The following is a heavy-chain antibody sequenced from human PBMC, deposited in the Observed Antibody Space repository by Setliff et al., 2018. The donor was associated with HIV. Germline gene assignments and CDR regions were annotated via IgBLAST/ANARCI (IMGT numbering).Heavy chain of an antibody. J-gene: IGHJ4*02. Sequence: SETLSLTCSVSGGSVSGHYWSWIRQPPGKGLEWIGYIYHSGTSNKNPSLKSRVTMSVDTSKNQFSLKVRSVTAADTAVYYCARVKDVDTAVYFDYWGQRTLVTVSS. V-gene: IGHV4-59*02. D-gene: IGHD5-18*01. CDR1: GGSVSGHY. CDR2: IYHSGTS. CDR3: ARVKDVDTAVYFDY.